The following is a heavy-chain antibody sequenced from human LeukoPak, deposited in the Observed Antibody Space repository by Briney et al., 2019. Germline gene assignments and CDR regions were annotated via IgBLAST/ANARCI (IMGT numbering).Heavy chain of an antibody. Sequence: PGGSLRLSCTASGFTFSSQTMNWVRQAPGKGPEWVSYISSTSSVIYYADSVKGRFTISRDNAKSSLYLQMNSLRAEDTAVYYCARNLPAADYWGQGTLVTVSS. J-gene: IGHJ4*02. CDR2: ISSTSSVI. V-gene: IGHV3-48*04. CDR1: GFTFSSQT. CDR3: ARNLPAADY. D-gene: IGHD2-2*01.